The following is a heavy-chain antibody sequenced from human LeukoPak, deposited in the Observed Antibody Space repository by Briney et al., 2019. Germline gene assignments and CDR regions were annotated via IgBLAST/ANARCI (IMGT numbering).Heavy chain of an antibody. V-gene: IGHV1-69*04. CDR1: GGSFSNYA. D-gene: IGHD3-16*01. Sequence: ASVTVSCKTSGGSFSNYAITWVRQAPGQGLEWMGRIIPMRDITNYAQNFQDRVTITADKSTTTVYMEVNSLISEDMAVYFCARGPYDGPYYFDSWGQGPWSPSPQ. CDR3: ARGPYDGPYYFDS. J-gene: IGHJ4*02. CDR2: IIPMRDIT.